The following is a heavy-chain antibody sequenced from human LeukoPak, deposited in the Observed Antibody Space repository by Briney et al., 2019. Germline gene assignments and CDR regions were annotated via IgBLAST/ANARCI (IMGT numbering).Heavy chain of an antibody. CDR1: LCTFSDYE. V-gene: IGHV1-8*01. Sequence: SSVNVSCKASLCTFSDYEVNWVRQAPGQGLEWMGWMNPTSGDPRYPPKLQGRVTMTRSISRNTAYMALSRLRSEDTAVYFCARVVMKAFYYYYMDVWGKGTTIIISS. D-gene: IGHD2-21*01. CDR3: ARVVMKAFYYYYMDV. CDR2: MNPTSGDP. J-gene: IGHJ6*03.